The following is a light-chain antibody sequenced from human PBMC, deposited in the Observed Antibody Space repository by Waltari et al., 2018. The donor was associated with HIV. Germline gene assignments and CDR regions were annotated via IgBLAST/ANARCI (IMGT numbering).Light chain of an antibody. J-gene: IGKJ4*01. Sequence: DVVMTPSPDSLPVPLGERATINCKSGQSVLKSSNNKNYLAWYPQKPGQPPKVLIYWASARESGVPDRFSASGSGTDFTLTISNLQAEDVAVYYCQQYYSTPLTFGGGTKVEIK. CDR3: QQYYSTPLT. V-gene: IGKV4-1*01. CDR2: WAS. CDR1: QSVLKSSNNKNY.